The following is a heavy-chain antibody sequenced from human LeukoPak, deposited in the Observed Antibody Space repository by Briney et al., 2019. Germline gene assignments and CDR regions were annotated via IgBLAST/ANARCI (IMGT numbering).Heavy chain of an antibody. J-gene: IGHJ4*02. CDR3: ARTSGSYPFDY. Sequence: PSDTLSLTCTVSGGSIISYYWSWIPQPPGKGLGWIGYIYYSRSTTYNPSLKNRVTISVDTSKNQFSLKLSPVTAADTAVYYCARTSGSYPFDYWGQGTLVTVSS. CDR1: GGSIISYY. D-gene: IGHD1-26*01. CDR2: IYYSRST. V-gene: IGHV4-59*07.